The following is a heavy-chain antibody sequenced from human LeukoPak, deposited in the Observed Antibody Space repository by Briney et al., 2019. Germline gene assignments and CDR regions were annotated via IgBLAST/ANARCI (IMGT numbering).Heavy chain of an antibody. Sequence: SETLSLTCSVSGYSISSGYHWGWIRQPPGKGLEWIGSIYYSGSTYYNPSLKSRVTISVDTSKNQFSLKLSSVTAADTAVYYCARHRAMGRFLEWLVRFDPWGQGTLVTVSS. V-gene: IGHV4-38-2*02. CDR1: GYSISSGYH. CDR3: ARHRAMGRFLEWLVRFDP. D-gene: IGHD3-3*01. CDR2: IYYSGST. J-gene: IGHJ5*02.